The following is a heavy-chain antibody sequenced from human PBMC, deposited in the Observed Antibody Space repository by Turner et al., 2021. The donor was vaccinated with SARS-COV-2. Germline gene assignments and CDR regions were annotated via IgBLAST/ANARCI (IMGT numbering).Heavy chain of an antibody. D-gene: IGHD3-22*01. CDR2: IIPIFGTA. Sequence: VQLVQSGAEVKKPGSSVKVSCKASGGTFSSYAISWVRQAPGQGLEWMGGIIPIFGTANYAQKFQGRVTITADESTRSAYMELSSLRSEDTAVYYCARARGVDYYDSSGQRFDPWGQGTLVTVSS. J-gene: IGHJ5*02. V-gene: IGHV1-69*01. CDR1: GGTFSSYA. CDR3: ARARGVDYYDSSGQRFDP.